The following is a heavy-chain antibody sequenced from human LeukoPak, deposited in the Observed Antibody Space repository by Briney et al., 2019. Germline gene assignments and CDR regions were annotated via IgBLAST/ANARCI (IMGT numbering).Heavy chain of an antibody. J-gene: IGHJ4*02. CDR1: GFTFSSYA. Sequence: PGGSLRLSCAASGFTFSSYAMHWVRQAPGKGLEWVGRIKSKTGGGTTDYAAPVKGRFTISRDDSKNTLYLQMNSLKTEDTAVYYCTTVEGVIVRFRGENWGQGTLVTVSS. CDR2: IKSKTGGGTT. CDR3: TTVEGVIVRFRGEN. V-gene: IGHV3-15*01. D-gene: IGHD3-16*02.